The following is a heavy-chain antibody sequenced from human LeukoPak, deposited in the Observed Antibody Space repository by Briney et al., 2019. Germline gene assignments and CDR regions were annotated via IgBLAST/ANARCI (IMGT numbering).Heavy chain of an antibody. Sequence: SETLSLTCTVSGGSISSYYWSWIRQPPGKGLEWIGYIYYSGSTNYKSSLKSRVTISVDTSKNQFSLKLSSVTAADTAVYYCARGISPVDSGSYIYYYYYYMDVWGKGTTVTVSS. CDR1: GGSISSYY. J-gene: IGHJ6*03. D-gene: IGHD1-26*01. V-gene: IGHV4-59*01. CDR3: ARGISPVDSGSYIYYYYYYMDV. CDR2: IYYSGST.